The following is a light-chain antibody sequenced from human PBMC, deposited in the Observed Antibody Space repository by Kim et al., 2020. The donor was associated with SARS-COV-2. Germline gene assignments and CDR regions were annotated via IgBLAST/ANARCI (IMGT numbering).Light chain of an antibody. CDR1: QSVTNYC. J-gene: IGKJ4*01. CDR2: GAS. Sequence: SPGERVTLSCRASQSVTNYCLAWFQQKPGQAPRLLIYGASSRATGIPHRFSGSGSGTDFTLTISRLEPEDFAVYYCQQYESTTVTFGGGTKVDIK. V-gene: IGKV3-20*01. CDR3: QQYESTTVT.